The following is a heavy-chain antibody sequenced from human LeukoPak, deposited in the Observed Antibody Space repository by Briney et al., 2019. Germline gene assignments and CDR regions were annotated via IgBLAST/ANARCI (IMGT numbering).Heavy chain of an antibody. D-gene: IGHD3-22*01. CDR3: ARVYCDSSGYYYASHFDY. Sequence: GASVKVSCKASGGTFSSYAISWVRQAPGQGLEWMGGIIPIFGTANYAQKFQGRVTITADESTSTAYMELSSLRSEDTAVYYCARVYCDSSGYYYASHFDYWGQGTLVTVSS. V-gene: IGHV1-69*13. J-gene: IGHJ4*02. CDR1: GGTFSSYA. CDR2: IIPIFGTA.